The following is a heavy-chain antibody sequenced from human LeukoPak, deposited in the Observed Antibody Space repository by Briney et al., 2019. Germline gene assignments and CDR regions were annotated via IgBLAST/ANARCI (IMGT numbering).Heavy chain of an antibody. J-gene: IGHJ5*02. Sequence: SETLSFTCAVSGYSISSGYYWGWIRQPPGKGLEWIGSIYHSGSTYYNPSLKSRVTISVDTSKNQFSLKLSSVTAADTAVYYCARKGYSSGWYNWFDPWGQGTLVTVSS. CDR1: GYSISSGYY. CDR2: IYHSGST. D-gene: IGHD6-19*01. CDR3: ARKGYSSGWYNWFDP. V-gene: IGHV4-38-2*01.